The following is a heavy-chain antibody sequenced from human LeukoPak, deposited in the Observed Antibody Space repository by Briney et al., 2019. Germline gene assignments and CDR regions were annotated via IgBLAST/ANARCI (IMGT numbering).Heavy chain of an antibody. D-gene: IGHD5-12*01. CDR3: VRGTGYSAYDYDFDY. CDR1: GFTFSSYD. Sequence: PGGSLRLSCAASGFTFSSYDMHWVRQPTGKGLEWVSAIGTAGDTYYPGSVKGRFTISRENAKNSLYLQMNSLGAGDTAVYYCVRGTGYSAYDYDFDYWGQGTLVTVSS. J-gene: IGHJ4*02. CDR2: IGTAGDT. V-gene: IGHV3-13*04.